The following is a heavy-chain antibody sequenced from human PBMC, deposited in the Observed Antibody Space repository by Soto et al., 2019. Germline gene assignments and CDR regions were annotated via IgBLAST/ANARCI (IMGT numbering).Heavy chain of an antibody. CDR2: ISYDGSNK. V-gene: IGHV3-30*18. CDR1: GFTFSSYG. J-gene: IGHJ3*02. CDR3: AKDEPLVGATEGGAFDI. D-gene: IGHD1-26*01. Sequence: GGSLRLSCAASGFTFSSYGMHWVRQAPGKGLEWVAVISYDGSNKYYADSVKGRFTISRDNSKNTLYLQMNSLRAEDTAVYYCAKDEPLVGATEGGAFDIWGQGTMVTVSS.